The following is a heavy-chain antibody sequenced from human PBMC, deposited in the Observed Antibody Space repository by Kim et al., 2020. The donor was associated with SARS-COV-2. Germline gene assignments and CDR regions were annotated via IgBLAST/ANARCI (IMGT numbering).Heavy chain of an antibody. J-gene: IGHJ6*02. CDR3: ARQAAAGYYYYYYGMDV. V-gene: IGHV4-59*08. CDR2: IYYSGST. Sequence: SETLSLTCTVSGGSISSYYWSWIRQPPGKGLEWIGYIYYSGSTNYNPSLKSRVTKSVDTSKNQFSLKLSSGTAADTAVYYCARQAAAGYYYYYYGMDVWGQGTTVTVSS. CDR1: GGSISSYY. D-gene: IGHD6-13*01.